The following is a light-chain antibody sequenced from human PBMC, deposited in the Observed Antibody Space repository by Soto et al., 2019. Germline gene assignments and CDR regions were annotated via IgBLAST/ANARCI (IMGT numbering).Light chain of an antibody. CDR1: LSISNW. V-gene: IGKV1-5*01. J-gene: IGKJ4*01. Sequence: DIQMTQSPSTRSASVGARFTITCRSSLSISNWLAWYQQRPGIAPKLLIFDASILQSGVPSRFSGSGSGTEFTLSISRLQTDDFATYYCQQYGSFSPITFGGGTKVDIK. CDR3: QQYGSFSPIT. CDR2: DAS.